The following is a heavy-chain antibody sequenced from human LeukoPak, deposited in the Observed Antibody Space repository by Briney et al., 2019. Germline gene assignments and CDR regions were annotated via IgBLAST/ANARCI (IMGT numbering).Heavy chain of an antibody. CDR3: AKGPSAALPGDMGRWFAP. J-gene: IGHJ5*02. V-gene: IGHV1-2*02. CDR2: INPNSGGT. D-gene: IGHD7-27*01. CDR1: GYTFTGYY. Sequence: ASVKVSCKASGYTFTGYYMHWVRQTPGQGLEWMGWINPNSGGTNYAQKFQGRVTMTRDTSISTAYMELSRLRSDDTAVYYCAKGPSAALPGDMGRWFAPWARGPLVTVSS.